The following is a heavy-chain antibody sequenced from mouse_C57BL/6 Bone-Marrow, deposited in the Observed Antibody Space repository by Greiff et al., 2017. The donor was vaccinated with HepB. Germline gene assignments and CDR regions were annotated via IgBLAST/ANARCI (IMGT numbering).Heavy chain of an antibody. V-gene: IGHV1-81*01. Sequence: VKLMESGAELARPGASVKLSCKASGYTFTSYGISWVKQRTGQGLEWIGEIYPRSGNTYYNEKFKGKATLTADKSSSTAYMELRSLTSEDSAVYFCASPNYGSSYVDYVDYWGQGTTLTVSS. CDR2: IYPRSGNT. J-gene: IGHJ2*01. CDR1: GYTFTSYG. CDR3: ASPNYGSSYVDYVDY. D-gene: IGHD1-1*01.